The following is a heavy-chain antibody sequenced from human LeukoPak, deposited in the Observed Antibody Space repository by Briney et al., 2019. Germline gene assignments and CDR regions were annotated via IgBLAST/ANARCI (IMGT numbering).Heavy chain of an antibody. D-gene: IGHD3-10*01. CDR1: GGSISSYY. V-gene: IGHV4-59*12. J-gene: IGHJ4*02. CDR3: ARGTYYYGSGSYPFDY. CDR2: IYYSGNT. Sequence: SETLSLTCTVSGGSISSYYWSWIRQPPGKGLEWIWYIYYSGNTNYNPSLKSRVTISVDTSKNQFSLKLSSVTAADTAVYYCARGTYYYGSGSYPFDYWGQGTLVTVSS.